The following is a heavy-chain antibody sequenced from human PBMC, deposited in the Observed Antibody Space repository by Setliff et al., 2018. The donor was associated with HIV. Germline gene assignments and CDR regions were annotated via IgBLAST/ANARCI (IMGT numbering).Heavy chain of an antibody. CDR3: ARGRVAVAGINYYYYYMDV. V-gene: IGHV1-8*03. Sequence: VKVSCKASGYTFTNYDINWVRQATGQGLEWMGWMNPNSGNTGYAQKFQGRVTITRNTSISTAYMELSSLRSEDTAMYYCARGRVAVAGINYYYYYMDVWGKGTTVTVSS. CDR2: MNPNSGNT. CDR1: GYTFTNYD. D-gene: IGHD6-19*01. J-gene: IGHJ6*03.